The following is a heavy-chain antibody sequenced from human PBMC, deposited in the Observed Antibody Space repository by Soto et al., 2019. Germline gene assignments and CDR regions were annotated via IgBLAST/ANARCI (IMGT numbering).Heavy chain of an antibody. CDR3: ARDRGPDGGYDYFWFDP. CDR1: GGSISSGGYY. D-gene: IGHD5-12*01. V-gene: IGHV4-31*03. Sequence: QVQLQESGPGLVKPSQTLSLTCTVSGGSISSGGYYWSWIRQHPGKGLEWIGYIYYSGSTYYNPSLKSRVTISVDTSKNQFSLKLSSVTAADTAVYYCARDRGPDGGYDYFWFDPWGLGTLVTVSS. J-gene: IGHJ5*02. CDR2: IYYSGST.